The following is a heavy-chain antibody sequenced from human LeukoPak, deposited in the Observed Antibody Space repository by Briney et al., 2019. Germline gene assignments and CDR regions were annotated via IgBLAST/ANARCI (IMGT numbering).Heavy chain of an antibody. D-gene: IGHD3-9*01. CDR1: GFTFSSYG. J-gene: IGHJ4*02. CDR3: AKVPYYDILTGYYLDY. V-gene: IGHV3-23*01. Sequence: GGTLRLSCAASGFTFSSYGMSWVRQAPGKGLEWVSAISGSGGSTYYADPVKGRFTISRDNSKNTLYLQMNSLRAEDTAVYYCAKVPYYDILTGYYLDYWGQGTLVTVSS. CDR2: ISGSGGST.